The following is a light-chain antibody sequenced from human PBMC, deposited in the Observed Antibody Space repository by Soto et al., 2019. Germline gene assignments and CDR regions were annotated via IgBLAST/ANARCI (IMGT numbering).Light chain of an antibody. J-gene: IGKJ2*01. CDR2: GAS. CDR1: QSISSS. Sequence: EIVMTQSPATLSVSPGERATLSCRASQSISSSLAWYQQKPGQAPRLLIYGASTRATGSPARFSGSGSGTEFPLTIRSLQSEDFAVYYCQQYNNGPTYTFGQGTKLEIK. V-gene: IGKV3-15*01. CDR3: QQYNNGPTYT.